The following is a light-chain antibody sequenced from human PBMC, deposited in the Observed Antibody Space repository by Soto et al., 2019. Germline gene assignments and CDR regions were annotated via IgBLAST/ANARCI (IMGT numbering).Light chain of an antibody. CDR3: QQSYSTPLT. CDR1: QSIDSY. CDR2: GAT. V-gene: IGKV1-39*01. Sequence: DIQMTQSPSSLSASVGDRVTITCRASQSIDSYLNWYQQKPGKAPKLLIYGATSLQGGVPSRFSGSGSGTDFTLTIRSLQLEDFATYYCQQSYSTPLTFGGGTKVDIK. J-gene: IGKJ4*01.